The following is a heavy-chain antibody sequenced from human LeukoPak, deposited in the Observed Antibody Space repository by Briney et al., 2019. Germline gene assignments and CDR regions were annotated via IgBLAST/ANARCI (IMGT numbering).Heavy chain of an antibody. J-gene: IGHJ4*02. V-gene: IGHV3-33*06. CDR3: AKDLGPYGDFVFDY. Sequence: GRSLRLSCAASGFTFSSYGMHWVRQAPGKGLEWVAVIWYDGSNKYCADSVKGRFTISRDNSKNTLYLQMSSLRAEDTAVYYCAKDLGPYGDFVFDYWGQGTLVTVSS. CDR1: GFTFSSYG. D-gene: IGHD4-17*01. CDR2: IWYDGSNK.